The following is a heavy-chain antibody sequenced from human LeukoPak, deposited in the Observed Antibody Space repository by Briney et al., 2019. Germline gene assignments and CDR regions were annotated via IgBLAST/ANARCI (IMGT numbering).Heavy chain of an antibody. CDR2: ISSGGGSI. J-gene: IGHJ5*02. CDR3: ARDKTADYGMFDL. V-gene: IGHV3-48*04. Sequence: GGSLRLSCAASGFTFSGYSMNWVRQAPGKGLEWISYISSGGGSIYYAGSVQGRFTTSRDNAKDSLDLQLNSLRVEDTAIYYCARDKTADYGMFDLWGQGTLVTVSS. CDR1: GFTFSGYS. D-gene: IGHD4-17*01.